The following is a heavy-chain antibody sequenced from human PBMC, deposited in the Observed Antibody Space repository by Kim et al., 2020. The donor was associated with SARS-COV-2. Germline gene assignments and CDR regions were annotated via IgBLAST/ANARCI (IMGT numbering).Heavy chain of an antibody. CDR2: INHSGST. CDR1: GGSFSGYY. CDR3: ARGVATNLIDY. J-gene: IGHJ4*02. D-gene: IGHD5-12*01. Sequence: SETLSLTCAVYGGSFSGYYWSWIRQPPGKGLEWIGEINHSGSTNYNPSLKSRVTISVDTSKNQFSLKLSSVTAADTAVYYCARGVATNLIDYWGQGTLVTVSS. V-gene: IGHV4-34*01.